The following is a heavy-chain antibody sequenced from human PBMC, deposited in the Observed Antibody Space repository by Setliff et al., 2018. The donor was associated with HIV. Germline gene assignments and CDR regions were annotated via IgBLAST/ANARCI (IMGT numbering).Heavy chain of an antibody. CDR1: GCSFIGSSFQ. V-gene: IGHV4-39*07. CDR3: ARGDPFAY. CDR2: IAYSRTTMYT. Sequence: SQTLSLTCTVSGCSFIGSSFQSTWIRQTPGKGLEWIADIAYSRTTMYTNYKPSLESRVIISEDTSRDQFFLKLTSVPAYDTGIYYCARGDPFAYWGQGLLVTVSS. J-gene: IGHJ4*02.